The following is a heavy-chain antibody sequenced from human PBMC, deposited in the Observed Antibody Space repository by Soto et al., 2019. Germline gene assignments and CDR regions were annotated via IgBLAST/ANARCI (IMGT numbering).Heavy chain of an antibody. J-gene: IGHJ4*02. Sequence: SVKVSCKASGGNFSSYAVTWVRQAPGQGLEWMGGIIPMIGSTNYAEKFQGRVTITADEFTSTAYMELNSLRSEDTAVYYCARGGSDRDYWGQGTLVTVSS. V-gene: IGHV1-69*13. CDR2: IIPMIGST. CDR3: ARGGSDRDY. CDR1: GGNFSSYA.